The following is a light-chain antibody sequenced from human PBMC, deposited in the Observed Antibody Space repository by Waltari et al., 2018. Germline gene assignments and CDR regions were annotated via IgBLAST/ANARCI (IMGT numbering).Light chain of an antibody. V-gene: IGLV2-14*03. CDR3: SSYTASRLYV. CDR2: DVS. J-gene: IGLJ1*01. CDR1: SSDVGGYNY. Sequence: QSALTQPASVSGSPGQSITISCTVTSSDVGGYNYVSWYQQYPGKAPKLVIHDVSSRPSGTSDRFSGSKSGNTASLIISGLQADDEADYYCSSYTASRLYVFGTGTKVTVL.